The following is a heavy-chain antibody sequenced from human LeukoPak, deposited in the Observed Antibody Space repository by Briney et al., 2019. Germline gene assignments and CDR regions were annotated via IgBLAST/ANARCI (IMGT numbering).Heavy chain of an antibody. CDR1: GFTFSSYG. J-gene: IGHJ4*02. D-gene: IGHD4-11*01. Sequence: PGGSLRLSCAASGFTFSSYGMHRVRQAPGKGLEWVAVIWYDGSNKYYADSVKGRFTISRDNSKNTLYLQMSSLRAEDTGVFYCAKGGHYSFFDYWGQGTLVTVSS. V-gene: IGHV3-33*06. CDR3: AKGGHYSFFDY. CDR2: IWYDGSNK.